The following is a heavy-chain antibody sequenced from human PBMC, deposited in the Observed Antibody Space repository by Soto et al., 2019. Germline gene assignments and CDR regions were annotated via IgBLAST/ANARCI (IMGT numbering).Heavy chain of an antibody. CDR1: GYSFTSYW. CDR3: ARSGVKYYDFWSGYYQPYYFDY. V-gene: IGHV5-51*01. Sequence: GESLKISCKGSGYSFTSYWIGWVRQMPGKGLEWMGIIYPGDSDTRYSPSFQGQVTISADKSISTAYLQWSNLKASDTAMYYCARSGVKYYDFWSGYYQPYYFDYWGQGTLVTVSS. D-gene: IGHD3-3*01. J-gene: IGHJ4*02. CDR2: IYPGDSDT.